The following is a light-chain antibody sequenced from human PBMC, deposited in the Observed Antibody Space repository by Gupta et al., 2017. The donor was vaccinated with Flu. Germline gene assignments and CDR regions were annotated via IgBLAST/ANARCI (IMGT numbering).Light chain of an antibody. Sequence: QSALTQPPSASGPPGQSVNISCTGTISDIGGYNLVSWYQQYPGKVPKLMIYEVNKRPSGVPDRFSGSKSGNTASLTVSGLQAEDEADYYCSAYAGANNVYVFGTGTKVTVL. V-gene: IGLV2-8*01. CDR2: EVN. CDR3: SAYAGANNVYV. CDR1: ISDIGGYNL. J-gene: IGLJ1*01.